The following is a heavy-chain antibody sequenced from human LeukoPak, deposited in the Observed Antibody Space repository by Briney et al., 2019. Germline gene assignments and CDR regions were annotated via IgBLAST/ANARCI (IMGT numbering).Heavy chain of an antibody. D-gene: IGHD2-21*02. Sequence: GGSLRLSCVVSGIKLSNYGMSWVRQAPGKGLEWVSGIREAGGGTKYADSVKGRFTISRDNSKNTLYLQMNSLRAEDTAVYFCAKRGVVTRGLLVIGLHTEAYYFDSWGQGILVTVSS. V-gene: IGHV3-23*01. CDR2: IREAGGGT. J-gene: IGHJ4*02. CDR3: AKRGVVTRGLLVIGLHTEAYYFDS. CDR1: GIKLSNYG.